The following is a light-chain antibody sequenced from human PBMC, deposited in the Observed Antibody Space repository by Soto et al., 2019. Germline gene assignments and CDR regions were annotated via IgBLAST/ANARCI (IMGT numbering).Light chain of an antibody. CDR3: QQYKNWPSWT. Sequence: IVMTQSPATLSLSAGERATLSCRASQSVSSNLAWYQQKPGQAPRLLIYGASTRATGIPARFSGSGSGTEFTLTISSLQPQDFAVYYGQQYKNWPSWTFGQGTKVDIK. J-gene: IGKJ1*01. CDR2: GAS. CDR1: QSVSSN. V-gene: IGKV3-15*01.